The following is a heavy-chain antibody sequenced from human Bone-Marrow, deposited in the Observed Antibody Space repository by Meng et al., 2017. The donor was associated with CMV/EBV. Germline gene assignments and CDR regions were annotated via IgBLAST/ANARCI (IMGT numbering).Heavy chain of an antibody. Sequence: SETLSLTCAVYGGSFSGYYWSWIRQPPGKGLEWIGEINHSGSTNYNPSLKSRVTISVDTSKNQFSLKLSSVTAADTAVYYCARDRWRGGNSFDYWGQGTLVTVSS. J-gene: IGHJ4*02. CDR1: GGSFSGYY. V-gene: IGHV4-34*01. CDR2: INHSGST. CDR3: ARDRWRGGNSFDY. D-gene: IGHD2-15*01.